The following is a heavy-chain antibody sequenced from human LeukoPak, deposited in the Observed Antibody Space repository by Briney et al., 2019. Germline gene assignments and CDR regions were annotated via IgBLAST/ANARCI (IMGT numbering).Heavy chain of an antibody. CDR1: GFTFSSYE. V-gene: IGHV3-7*01. Sequence: GGSLRLSCAASGFTFSSYEMNWVRQAPGKGLEWVANIKQDGSEKYYVDSVKGRFTISRDNAKNSLYLQMNSLRAEDTAVYYCARARPYGPFDPWGQGTLVTVSS. J-gene: IGHJ5*02. D-gene: IGHD2-8*01. CDR3: ARARPYGPFDP. CDR2: IKQDGSEK.